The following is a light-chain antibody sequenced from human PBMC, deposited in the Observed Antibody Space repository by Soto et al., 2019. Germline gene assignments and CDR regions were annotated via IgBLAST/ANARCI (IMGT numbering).Light chain of an antibody. Sequence: QSALTQPASVSGSPGQSITISCTGTNNDVVNFDLVSWYQQHPGKAPKLIIYEGSKRPSGISTRFSGSKYGNTASVTISGLQAEDEADYYCSSYTSGSVLFGGGTKRTVL. V-gene: IGLV2-14*02. CDR2: EGS. CDR3: SSYTSGSVL. J-gene: IGLJ2*01. CDR1: NNDVVNFDL.